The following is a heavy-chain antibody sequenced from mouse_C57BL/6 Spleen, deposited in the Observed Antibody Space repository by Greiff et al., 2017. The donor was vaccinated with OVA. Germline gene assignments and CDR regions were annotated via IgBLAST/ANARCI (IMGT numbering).Heavy chain of an antibody. Sequence: QVQLKQPGAELVRPGSSVKLSCKASGYTFTSYWMHWVKQRPIQGLEWIGNIDPSDSETHYNQKFKDKATLTVDKSSSTAYMQLSSLTSEDSAVYYCARLVTTVDWYFDVWGTGTTVTVSS. J-gene: IGHJ1*03. CDR1: GYTFTSYW. D-gene: IGHD1-1*01. CDR2: IDPSDSET. CDR3: ARLVTTVDWYFDV. V-gene: IGHV1-52*01.